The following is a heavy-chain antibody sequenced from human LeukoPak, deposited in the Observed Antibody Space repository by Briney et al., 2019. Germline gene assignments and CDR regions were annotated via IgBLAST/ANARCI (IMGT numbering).Heavy chain of an antibody. CDR3: ASRGLEENWFDP. Sequence: SVKVSCKASGGTLSIYAISWVRHTPGQGIEWMGGIIPIFGTANYAQKFQGRVTITTDESTSTAYMELSSLRSEDTAVYYCASRGLEENWFDPWGQGTLVTVSS. J-gene: IGHJ5*02. V-gene: IGHV1-69*05. D-gene: IGHD3/OR15-3a*01. CDR2: IIPIFGTA. CDR1: GGTLSIYA.